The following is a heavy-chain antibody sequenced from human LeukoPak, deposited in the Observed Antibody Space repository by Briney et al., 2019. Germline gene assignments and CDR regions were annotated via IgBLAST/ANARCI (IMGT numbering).Heavy chain of an antibody. CDR2: ISESGVNQ. D-gene: IGHD3-3*01. CDR3: ASQLRFLEWPGGYMDV. CDR1: GFTFSSYE. V-gene: IGHV3-48*03. J-gene: IGHJ6*03. Sequence: PGGSLRLSCGASGFTFSSYEMNWVRQAPGQGLEWVSYISESGVNQYYADFVKGRFTISRDNAQNSLYLQMNSLRAEDTAVYYCASQLRFLEWPGGYMDVWGKGTTVTVSS.